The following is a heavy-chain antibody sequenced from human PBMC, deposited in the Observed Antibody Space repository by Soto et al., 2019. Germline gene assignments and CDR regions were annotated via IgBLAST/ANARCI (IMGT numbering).Heavy chain of an antibody. CDR1: GFTFSSYN. CDR2: ISGSSSHI. V-gene: IGHV3-21*01. J-gene: IGHJ6*02. Sequence: DVQLVESGGGLVKPGASLRLSCAASGFTFSSYNMNWVRQAPGKGLEWVSAISGSSSHIYYADSLKGRFTISRDNAKNTLNLQMNSLRAEDTAEDYCARDCSSTSCYDYYGMDVWGQGTTVTVSS. D-gene: IGHD2-2*01. CDR3: ARDCSSTSCYDYYGMDV.